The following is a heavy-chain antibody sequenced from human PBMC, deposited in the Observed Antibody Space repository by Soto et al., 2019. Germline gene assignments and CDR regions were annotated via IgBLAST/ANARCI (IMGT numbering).Heavy chain of an antibody. Sequence: ESLQISCHVSGYSFTSYRIGWARQMPGKGLEWMGIIWPGDSDTRYSPSFQGQVTISADKSINTAYLQWNSLKASDTAVYYCAKSTWDDLPPSFWGQGTPVTVSS. D-gene: IGHD1-26*01. J-gene: IGHJ4*02. CDR3: AKSTWDDLPPSF. CDR1: GYSFTSYR. CDR2: IWPGDSDT. V-gene: IGHV5-51*01.